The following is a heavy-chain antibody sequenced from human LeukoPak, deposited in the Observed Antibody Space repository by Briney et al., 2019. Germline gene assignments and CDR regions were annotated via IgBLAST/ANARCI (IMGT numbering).Heavy chain of an antibody. CDR2: ISYDGSRT. CDR1: GFTFNMYG. D-gene: IGHD6-13*01. J-gene: IGHJ6*03. V-gene: IGHV3-30*18. CDR3: AKSAMAAASTGYYYYYYMDV. Sequence: GGSLRLSCIGSGFTFNMYGMHWVRQAPGKGLEWLAHISYDGSRTYHADSVKGRFIISRDNSKNSSFLQMNSLRTEDTAVYYCAKSAMAAASTGYYYYYYMDVWGKGTTVTVPS.